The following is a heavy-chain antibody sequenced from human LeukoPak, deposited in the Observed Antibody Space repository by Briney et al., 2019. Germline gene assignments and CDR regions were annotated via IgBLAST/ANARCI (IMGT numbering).Heavy chain of an antibody. Sequence: SSETLSLTCTVSGGSISSGSYYWSWIRQPAWKGLEWIGRIYTSGSTNYNPSLKSRVTISVDTSKNQFSLKLSSVTAADTAVYYCARGDFWSGYYFDYWGQGTLVTVSS. V-gene: IGHV4-61*02. D-gene: IGHD3-3*01. CDR2: IYTSGST. CDR1: GGSISSGSYY. CDR3: ARGDFWSGYYFDY. J-gene: IGHJ4*02.